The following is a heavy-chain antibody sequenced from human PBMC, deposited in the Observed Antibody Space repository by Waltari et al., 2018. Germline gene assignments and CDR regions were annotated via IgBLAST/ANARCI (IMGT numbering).Heavy chain of an antibody. CDR3: ARGGGITIFGVDYYYYMDV. Sequence: QVQLVQSGAEVKKPGSSVKVSCKASGGTFSSYAISWVRQAPGQGLEWMGGIIPIFGTANYAQKFQGRVTMTTDESTSTAYMELSSLRSEDTAVYYCARGGGITIFGVDYYYYMDVWGKGTTVTFSS. V-gene: IGHV1-69*05. D-gene: IGHD3-3*01. CDR1: GGTFSSYA. J-gene: IGHJ6*03. CDR2: IIPIFGTA.